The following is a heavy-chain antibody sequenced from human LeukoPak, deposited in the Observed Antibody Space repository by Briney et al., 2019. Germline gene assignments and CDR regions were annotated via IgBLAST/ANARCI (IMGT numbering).Heavy chain of an antibody. Sequence: GGSLRLSCAASGFTFSNYWMHWVRQAPGKGLVWVSRINSDGSSTTTADSVKGRFTISRDNAKNTLYLQMNSLRAEDTAVYYCAKGGATVIDYWGQGTLVTVSS. V-gene: IGHV3-74*01. CDR2: INSDGSST. J-gene: IGHJ4*02. D-gene: IGHD4-17*01. CDR1: GFTFSNYW. CDR3: AKGGATVIDY.